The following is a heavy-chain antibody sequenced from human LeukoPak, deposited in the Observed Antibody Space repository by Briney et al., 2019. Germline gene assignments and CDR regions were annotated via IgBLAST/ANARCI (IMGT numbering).Heavy chain of an antibody. J-gene: IGHJ4*02. Sequence: SETLSLTCAVYGGSFSGYYWSWIRQPPGKGLEWIGEINHSGSTNYSPSLKSRVTISVDTSKNQFFLKLSSVTAADTAVYYCARGRLRYFDWLPFDYWGQGTLVTVSS. D-gene: IGHD3-9*01. V-gene: IGHV4-34*01. CDR2: INHSGST. CDR1: GGSFSGYY. CDR3: ARGRLRYFDWLPFDY.